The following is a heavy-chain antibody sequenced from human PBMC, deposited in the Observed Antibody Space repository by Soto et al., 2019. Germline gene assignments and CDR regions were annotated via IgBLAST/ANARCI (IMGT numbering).Heavy chain of an antibody. D-gene: IGHD5-12*01. V-gene: IGHV3-23*01. Sequence: GRPLRLSCAASGFTFSIYAITLALQAPGKGLEWVSAISGSGGSTYYADSVKGRFTISRDNSKNTLYLQMNSLRAEDTAVYYCATCRNSGYDSEDYWGQGTLVTVSS. CDR3: ATCRNSGYDSEDY. CDR2: ISGSGGST. J-gene: IGHJ4*02. CDR1: GFTFSIYA.